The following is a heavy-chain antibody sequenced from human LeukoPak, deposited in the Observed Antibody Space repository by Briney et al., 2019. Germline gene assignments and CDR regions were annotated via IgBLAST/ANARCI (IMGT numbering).Heavy chain of an antibody. CDR1: GFTFSTSW. Sequence: GGSLRLSCATSGFTFSTSWMHWVRQAPGKGLVWVSRISSDGSTTTYADSVKGRFTISRDNAKNTLYLQMNSLRAEDTAVYYCARGRAGNYYNHNDYWGQGTLVTVSS. D-gene: IGHD3-10*01. V-gene: IGHV3-74*01. CDR3: ARGRAGNYYNHNDY. J-gene: IGHJ4*01. CDR2: ISSDGSTT.